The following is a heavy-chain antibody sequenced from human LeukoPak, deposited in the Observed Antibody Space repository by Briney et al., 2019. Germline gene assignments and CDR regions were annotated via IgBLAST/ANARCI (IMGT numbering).Heavy chain of an antibody. CDR3: ARDTFDYGDYAVPQTWSNKDLFGY. Sequence: SETLSLTCTVSGGSISSNGYYWAWFRQPPGKGLEWIGSIYYSGGTYYNPSPKSRVTISVDTSKNQFSLKLSSVTAADTAVYYCARDTFDYGDYAVPQTWSNKDLFGYWGQGTLVTVSS. D-gene: IGHD4-17*01. J-gene: IGHJ4*02. V-gene: IGHV4-39*07. CDR1: GGSISSNGYY. CDR2: IYYSGGT.